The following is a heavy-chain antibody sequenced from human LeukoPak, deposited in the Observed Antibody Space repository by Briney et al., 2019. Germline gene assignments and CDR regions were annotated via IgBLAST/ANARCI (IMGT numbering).Heavy chain of an antibody. D-gene: IGHD3-9*01. CDR3: ARNFVAIGGYYFGY. J-gene: IGHJ4*02. Sequence: SETLSLTCTVSGGSISSGDYYWSWIRQPPGKGLEWIGYICYSGSTYYNPSLKSRVTISVDTSKNQFSLKLSSVTAADTAVYYCARNFVAIGGYYFGYWGQGTLVTVSS. V-gene: IGHV4-30-4*01. CDR2: ICYSGST. CDR1: GGSISSGDYY.